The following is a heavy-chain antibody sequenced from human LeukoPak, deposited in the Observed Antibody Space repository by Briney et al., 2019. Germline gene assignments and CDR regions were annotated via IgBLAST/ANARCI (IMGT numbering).Heavy chain of an antibody. J-gene: IGHJ4*02. V-gene: IGHV4-39*01. D-gene: IGHD4-11*01. CDR3: AVRNDYSNYANQRRDY. CDR2: IYYSGST. Sequence: SETLSLTCAVYGGSFSSSSYYWGWIRQPPGKGLEWIGSIYYSGSTYYNPSLKSRVTISVDTSKNQFSLKLSSVTAADTAVYYCAVRNDYSNYANQRRDYWGQGTLVTVCS. CDR1: GGSFSSSSYY.